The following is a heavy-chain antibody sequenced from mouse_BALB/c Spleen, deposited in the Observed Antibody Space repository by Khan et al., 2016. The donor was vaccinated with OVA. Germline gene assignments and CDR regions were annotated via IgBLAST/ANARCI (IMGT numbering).Heavy chain of an antibody. J-gene: IGHJ4*01. D-gene: IGHD2-3*01. V-gene: IGHV3-2*02. CDR3: ARDGSRYNYAMDY. CDR1: GYSITSDYA. Sequence: EVQLVESGPGLVNPSQSLSLTCTVTGYSITSDYAWNWIRQFPGNKLEWMGYINYSGSTNYNPALKSQISITRDTSKNPFFLQLNSVTTEDTATYYCARDGSRYNYAMDYWGQGTSVTVSS. CDR2: INYSGST.